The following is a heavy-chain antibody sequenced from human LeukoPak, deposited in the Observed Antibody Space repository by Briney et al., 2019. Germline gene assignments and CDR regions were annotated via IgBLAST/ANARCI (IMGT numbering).Heavy chain of an antibody. CDR2: ISGSGGST. CDR1: GFTFTSYT. CDR3: TKDITFGRVIVMPLDY. D-gene: IGHD3-16*02. Sequence: GGSLRLSCAASGFTFTSYTMNWVRQAPGKGLEWVSAISGSGGSTYYADSVKGRFTISRDNSKNTLYLQMNSLRAEDTAVYYCTKDITFGRVIVMPLDYWGQGTLVTVSS. V-gene: IGHV3-23*01. J-gene: IGHJ4*02.